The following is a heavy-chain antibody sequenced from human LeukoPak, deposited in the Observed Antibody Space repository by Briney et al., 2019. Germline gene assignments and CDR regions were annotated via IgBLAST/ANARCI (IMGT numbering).Heavy chain of an antibody. J-gene: IGHJ4*02. D-gene: IGHD6-6*01. CDR2: IAPRNGGT. V-gene: IGHV1-2*02. CDR3: ARGLLGTSSSVGYFDS. CDR1: GYTFTVYY. Sequence: ASVTVSCKTSGYTFTVYYIHWIRQAPGQGLERMGWIAPRNGGTNYAQRFQGRVSMTRDTSISTVYMELRSLISDDTAVYYCARGLLGTSSSVGYFDSWGQGTLVTVSS.